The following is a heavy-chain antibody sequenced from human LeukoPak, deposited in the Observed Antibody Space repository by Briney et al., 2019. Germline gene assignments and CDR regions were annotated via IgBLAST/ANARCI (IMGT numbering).Heavy chain of an antibody. CDR3: ATTRSYYYDNSGPDAFDI. J-gene: IGHJ3*02. Sequence: ASVKVSYKASGYIFIGYYIHWVRQAPGQGLEWMGWINPNSGVTNYAQKFQGWVAMTRDTSISTAYTELSRLRSDDTAVFYCATTRSYYYDNSGPDAFDIWGQGTMVTVSS. D-gene: IGHD3-22*01. V-gene: IGHV1-2*04. CDR1: GYIFIGYY. CDR2: INPNSGVT.